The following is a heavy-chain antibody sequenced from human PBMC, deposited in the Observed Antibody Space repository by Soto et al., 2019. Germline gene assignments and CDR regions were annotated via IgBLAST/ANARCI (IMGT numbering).Heavy chain of an antibody. CDR3: ARNIWGGYYYMDV. Sequence: PSETLSLTCAVYDGSFRGYYCSCIRQPPGKGLEWIGEINHSGSTNYNPSLKSRVTISVDTSKNQFSLKLSSVTAADTAVYYCARNIWGGYYYMDVWGKGITVTVSS. J-gene: IGHJ6*03. CDR2: INHSGST. V-gene: IGHV4-34*01. D-gene: IGHD3-10*01. CDR1: DGSFRGYY.